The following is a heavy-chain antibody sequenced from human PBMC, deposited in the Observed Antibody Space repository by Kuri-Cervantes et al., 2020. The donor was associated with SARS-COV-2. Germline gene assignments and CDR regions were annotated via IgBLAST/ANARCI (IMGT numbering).Heavy chain of an antibody. CDR1: GFTFSSYW. Sequence: GGSLRLSCAASGFTFSSYWMHWVRQAPGKGLVWVSRINSDGSSTTYADSVKGRFTISRDNAKSTLYLQMNSLSGEDTAVYYCARSTPFRRLVVISQGGAFDIWGQGTMVTVSS. D-gene: IGHD3-22*01. J-gene: IGHJ3*02. CDR3: ARSTPFRRLVVISQGGAFDI. CDR2: INSDGSST. V-gene: IGHV3-74*01.